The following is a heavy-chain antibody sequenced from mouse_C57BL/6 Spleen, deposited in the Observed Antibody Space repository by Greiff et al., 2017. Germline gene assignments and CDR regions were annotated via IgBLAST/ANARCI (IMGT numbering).Heavy chain of an antibody. CDR3: APDGNLGLDY. D-gene: IGHD2-1*01. CDR2: IYPRSGNT. CDR1: GYTFTSYG. Sequence: QVQLQQSGAELARPGASVKLSCKASGYTFTSYGISWVKQRTGQGLEWIGEIYPRSGNTYYNEKFKGKATLTADNSSSTAYMELRSLTSEDAAVYFCAPDGNLGLDYWGEGTALTVSS. J-gene: IGHJ2*01. V-gene: IGHV1-81*01.